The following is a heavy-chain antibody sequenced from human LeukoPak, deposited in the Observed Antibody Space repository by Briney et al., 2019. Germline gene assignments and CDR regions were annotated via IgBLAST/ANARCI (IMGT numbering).Heavy chain of an antibody. V-gene: IGHV3-66*01. J-gene: IGHJ4*02. CDR1: GFTVSSNY. CDR2: IYSGGST. Sequence: GGSLRLSCAASGFTVSSNYMSWVRQAPGKGLEWVSVIYSGGSTYYADSVKGRFTISRDNSKNTLYLQMNSLRAEDTAVYYCAGDGAGYDFWSGYNYWGQGTLVTVSS. D-gene: IGHD3-3*01. CDR3: AGDGAGYDFWSGYNY.